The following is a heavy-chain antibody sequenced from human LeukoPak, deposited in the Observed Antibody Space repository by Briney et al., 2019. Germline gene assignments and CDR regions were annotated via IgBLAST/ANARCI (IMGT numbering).Heavy chain of an antibody. J-gene: IGHJ4*02. D-gene: IGHD6-13*01. CDR3: ARDRTRGPIAAASDY. CDR2: ISSSSSYI. Sequence: GGSLRLSCAASGFTFSSYSMNWVRQAPGKGLEWVSSISSSSSYIYYADSVKGRFTISRDNAKNSLYLQMNSLRAEDTAVYYCARDRTRGPIAAASDYWGQGTLVTVSS. V-gene: IGHV3-21*01. CDR1: GFTFSSYS.